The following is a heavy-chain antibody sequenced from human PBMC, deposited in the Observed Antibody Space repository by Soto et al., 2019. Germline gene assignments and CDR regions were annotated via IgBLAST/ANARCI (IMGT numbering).Heavy chain of an antibody. D-gene: IGHD6-13*01. CDR2: IYYSGST. V-gene: IGHV4-59*01. J-gene: IGHJ4*02. CDR1: GGSISSYY. Sequence: PEETLSLTCTVSGGSISSYYWSWIRQPPGKGLEWIGYIYYSGSTNYNPSLKSRVTISVDTSKNQFSLKLSSVTAADTAVYYCARGGGIAAPDFDYWGQGTLVTVSS. CDR3: ARGGGIAAPDFDY.